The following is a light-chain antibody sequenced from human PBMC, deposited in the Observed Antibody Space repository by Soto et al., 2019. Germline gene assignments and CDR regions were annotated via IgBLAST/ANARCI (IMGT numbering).Light chain of an antibody. CDR2: KAS. J-gene: IGKJ1*01. Sequence: DIQMTQSPSTLSASVGDRVTITCRASQSISIWLAWYQQKPGKAPKILIYKASSLESWVPSRFSGSGSGTEFTLTISSLQPDDFATDYCQQYSTYTPRTFGQGTKVEIK. CDR1: QSISIW. V-gene: IGKV1-5*03. CDR3: QQYSTYTPRT.